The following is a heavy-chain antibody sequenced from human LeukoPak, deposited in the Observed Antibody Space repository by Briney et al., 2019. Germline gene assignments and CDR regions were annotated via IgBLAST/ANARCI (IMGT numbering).Heavy chain of an antibody. D-gene: IGHD4-17*01. CDR3: ARASTTVPNPLDN. V-gene: IGHV3-74*01. J-gene: IGHJ4*02. Sequence: GGSLRLSCVASRFTFRTYWMHWVGQGPGKGLLWVSRINGDGSSTNYADSVKGRFTISRDNAKNTLYLQMNSLRAEDTAVYYCARASTTVPNPLDNWGQGTLVTVSS. CDR1: RFTFRTYW. CDR2: INGDGSST.